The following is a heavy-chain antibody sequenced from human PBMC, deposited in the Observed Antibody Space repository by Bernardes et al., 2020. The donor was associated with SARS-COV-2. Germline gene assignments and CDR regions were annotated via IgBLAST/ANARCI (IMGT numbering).Heavy chain of an antibody. CDR2: IGTAGDT. CDR3: AMLYGSGNILDY. Sequence: GGSLRLSCAASGFTFSSYDMHWVRQATGKGLEWVSAIGTAGDTYYPGSVKGRFTISRDNAKNSLYLQMNSLRAEDTALYYCAMLYGSGNILDYWGQGTLVTVSS. J-gene: IGHJ4*02. CDR1: GFTFSSYD. D-gene: IGHD3-10*01. V-gene: IGHV3-13*01.